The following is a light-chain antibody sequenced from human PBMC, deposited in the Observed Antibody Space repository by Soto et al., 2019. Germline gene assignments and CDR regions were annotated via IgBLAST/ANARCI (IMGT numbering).Light chain of an antibody. CDR2: RNN. CDR3: AAWDDSLSARVV. CDR1: SSNIGSNY. J-gene: IGLJ2*01. V-gene: IGLV1-47*01. Sequence: QSVLTQPPSASGTPGQRVTISCSGSSSNIGSNYVYWYQQLPGTAPKLLIYRNNQRPSGVADRFSGSKSGTSSSLAISWLRSEDEDDYYCAAWDDSLSARVVFGGGTKLTVL.